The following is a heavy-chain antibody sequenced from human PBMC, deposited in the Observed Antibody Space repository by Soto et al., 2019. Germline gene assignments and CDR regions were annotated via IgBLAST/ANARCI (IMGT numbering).Heavy chain of an antibody. Sequence: GGSLRLSCVASGFSLANFPMNWVRQTPGKGLEWISYISPRGDNIYYAASVKGRFTISRDNARNSLFLQMNSLRDEDAALYYCAKGRHPHIGWPHSFDSWGYGVTGTVSS. CDR1: GFSLANFP. D-gene: IGHD6-19*01. CDR2: ISPRGDNI. V-gene: IGHV3-48*02. CDR3: AKGRHPHIGWPHSFDS. J-gene: IGHJ4*01.